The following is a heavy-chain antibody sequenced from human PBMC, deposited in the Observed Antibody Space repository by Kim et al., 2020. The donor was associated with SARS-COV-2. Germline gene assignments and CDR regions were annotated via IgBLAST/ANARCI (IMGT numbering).Heavy chain of an antibody. D-gene: IGHD2-15*01. V-gene: IGHV6-1*01. J-gene: IGHJ3*02. Sequence: SQTLSLTCAISGDSVSSNSVAWNWIRQSPSRGLEWLGRTYYRSKWYNDYAVSVKSRITINPDTSKNQFSLQLNSVTPEDTAVYYCARGYCSGGSCYPPSLRAFDIWGQGTMVTVSS. CDR3: ARGYCSGGSCYPPSLRAFDI. CDR1: GDSVSSNSVA. CDR2: TYYRSKWYN.